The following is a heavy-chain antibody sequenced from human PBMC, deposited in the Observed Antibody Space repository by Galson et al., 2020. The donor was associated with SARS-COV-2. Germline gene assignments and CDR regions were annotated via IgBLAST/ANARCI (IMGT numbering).Heavy chain of an antibody. J-gene: IGHJ5*02. CDR3: ARAGYGDYEGWFDP. V-gene: IGHV4-34*01. CDR1: GGSFSGYY. CDR2: IDHSGST. D-gene: IGHD4-17*01. Sequence: TSETLSLTCAVYGGSFSGYYWSWIRQPPGKGLEWIGEIDHSGSTNYNPSLKSRVTISVDTSKNQFSLKLSSVTAADTAVYYCARAGYGDYEGWFDPWGQGTLVTVSS.